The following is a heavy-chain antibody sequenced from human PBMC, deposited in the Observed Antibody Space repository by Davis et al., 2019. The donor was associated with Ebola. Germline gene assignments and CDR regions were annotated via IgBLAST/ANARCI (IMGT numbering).Heavy chain of an antibody. D-gene: IGHD2-2*02. CDR2: IKHDGGET. Sequence: GGSLRLSCAVSGFTFSEYWMAWVRQVPGKGLEWMANIKHDGGETYYVDSVRGRFTISRDNSKNTLYLQMNSLRAEDTAVYYCAKDWCSSTSCYTLSEVNWFDPWGQGTLVTVSS. V-gene: IGHV3-7*03. CDR3: AKDWCSSTSCYTLSEVNWFDP. CDR1: GFTFSEYW. J-gene: IGHJ5*02.